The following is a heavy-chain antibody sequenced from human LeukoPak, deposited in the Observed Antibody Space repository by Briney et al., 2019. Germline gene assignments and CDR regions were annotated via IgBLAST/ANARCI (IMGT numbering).Heavy chain of an antibody. CDR1: GGSIRSYY. CDR2: IHYSEST. CDR3: ASRSGSFSDALDI. Sequence: SETLSLTCIVSGGSIRSYYWGGIRQPPGKGLEWIGYIHYSESTKYNPSLKSRVTMSVDTSKNQFSLKLSSVTAADTAVYYCASRSGSFSDALDIWGQGTLVTVSS. D-gene: IGHD3-10*01. V-gene: IGHV4-59*08. J-gene: IGHJ3*02.